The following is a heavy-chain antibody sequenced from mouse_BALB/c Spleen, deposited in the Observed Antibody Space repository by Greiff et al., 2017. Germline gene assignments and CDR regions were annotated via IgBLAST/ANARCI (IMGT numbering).Heavy chain of an antibody. V-gene: IGHV1S135*01. J-gene: IGHJ1*01. CDR2: IDPFNGGT. CDR1: GYSFTSYY. CDR3: ARNYGTRYRYFDV. Sequence: VQLKQSGPELMKPGASVKISCKASGYSFTSYYMHWVKQSHGKSLEWIGYIDPFNGGTSYNQKFKGKATLTVDKSSSTAYMHLSSLTSEDSAVYYCARNYGTRYRYFDVWGAGTTVTVSS. D-gene: IGHD1-1*01.